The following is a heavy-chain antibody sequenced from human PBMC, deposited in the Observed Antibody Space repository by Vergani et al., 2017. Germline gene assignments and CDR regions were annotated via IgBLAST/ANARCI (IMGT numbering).Heavy chain of an antibody. V-gene: IGHV4-34*02. CDR3: ARQQSDPYYYYYMDV. CDR2: INNDGHT. D-gene: IGHD1/OR15-1a*01. CDR1: GESFSSFY. Sequence: QVQLQQWGAGVVKPSGTLSLTCAVFGESFSSFYWSWIRQPPGKGLEWIGEINNDGHTNYNPSLESRVTVSRDTAKNQFSLNLMSVTAADTAVYYCARQQSDPYYYYYMDVWGKGTTVTVSS. J-gene: IGHJ6*03.